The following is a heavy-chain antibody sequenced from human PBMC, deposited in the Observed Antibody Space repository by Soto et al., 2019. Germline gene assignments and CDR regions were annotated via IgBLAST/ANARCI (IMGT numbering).Heavy chain of an antibody. CDR1: GYTFTGYY. CDR2: INPNSGGT. D-gene: IGHD3-22*01. V-gene: IGHV1-2*04. CDR3: ARDSEIVVVTPVIYDAFDI. J-gene: IGHJ3*02. Sequence: ASVKVSCKASGYTFTGYYMHWVRQAPGQGLEWMGWINPNSGGTNYAQKFQGWVTMTRDTSISTAYMELSSLRSEDTAVYYCARDSEIVVVTPVIYDAFDIWGQGTMVTVSS.